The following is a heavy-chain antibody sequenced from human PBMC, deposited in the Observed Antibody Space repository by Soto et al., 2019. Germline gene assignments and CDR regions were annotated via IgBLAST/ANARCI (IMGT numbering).Heavy chain of an antibody. J-gene: IGHJ5*02. V-gene: IGHV3-30*18. CDR1: GFTFSSYG. Sequence: PGGSLRLSCAASGFTFSSYGMHWVRQAPGKGLEWVAVISYDGSNKYYADSVKGRFTISRDNSKNTLYLQMNSLRAEDTAVYYCAKEGGVRYFDWSASGWFDPWGQGTLVTVSS. CDR2: ISYDGSNK. CDR3: AKEGGVRYFDWSASGWFDP. D-gene: IGHD3-9*01.